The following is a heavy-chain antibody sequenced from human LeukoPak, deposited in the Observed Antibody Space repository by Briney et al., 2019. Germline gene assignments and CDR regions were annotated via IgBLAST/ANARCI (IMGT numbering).Heavy chain of an antibody. V-gene: IGHV4-34*01. Sequence: SETLSLTCAVYGGSFSGYYWSWIRQPPGKGLEWIGEINHSGSTNYNPPLKSRVTISVDTSKNQFSLKLTSVTAADTAVYYCARGTMMVGPWGQGTLVTVSS. D-gene: IGHD3-22*01. CDR1: GGSFSGYY. J-gene: IGHJ5*02. CDR3: ARGTMMVGP. CDR2: INHSGST.